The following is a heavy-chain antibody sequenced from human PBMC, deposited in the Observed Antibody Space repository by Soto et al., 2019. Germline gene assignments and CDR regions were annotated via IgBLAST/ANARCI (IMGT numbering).Heavy chain of an antibody. CDR1: GFTFSSYA. Sequence: EVQLVESGEGLVQPGGSLRLSYAASGFTFSSYAMHWVRQAPGKGLEYVSAISSNGGSTYYADSVKGRFTISRDNSKNTLYLQMGSLRAEDMAVYYCARDGGYCSSTSCYTEWYFDLWGRGTLVTVSS. CDR3: ARDGGYCSSTSCYTEWYFDL. D-gene: IGHD2-2*02. V-gene: IGHV3-64*02. J-gene: IGHJ2*01. CDR2: ISSNGGST.